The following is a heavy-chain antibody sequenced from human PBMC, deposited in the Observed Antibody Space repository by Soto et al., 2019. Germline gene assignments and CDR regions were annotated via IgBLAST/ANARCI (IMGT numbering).Heavy chain of an antibody. CDR1: GYTFTNYG. D-gene: IGHD4-17*01. Sequence: QVKLVQSGAEGKKPGASVRVSGKASGYTFTNYGITWVRQAPGQGLEWMGWISTYTGNTNYAQKLKGRVTMTTDTYTNTAYMELRSLRSDDTAVYYCARAEYGDDDYWCQGTLVTVSS. CDR3: ARAEYGDDDY. CDR2: ISTYTGNT. J-gene: IGHJ4*02. V-gene: IGHV1-18*01.